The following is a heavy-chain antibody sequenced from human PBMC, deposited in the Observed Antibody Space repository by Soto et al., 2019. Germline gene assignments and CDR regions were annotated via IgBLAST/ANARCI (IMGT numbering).Heavy chain of an antibody. CDR3: AKGSRDSRPYYFDY. V-gene: IGHV3-23*01. CDR2: MTGDGDAT. CDR1: GFTFRNYV. J-gene: IGHJ4*02. D-gene: IGHD6-6*01. Sequence: EVQLLESGGSLVQPGGSLTLSCAASGFTFRNYVMSWVRQAPEKGLEWVSAMTGDGDATYYADSVKGRFTISRDNSKNTLYLQMTSLRAEDTADYYWAKGSRDSRPYYFDYWGQGTLVTVS.